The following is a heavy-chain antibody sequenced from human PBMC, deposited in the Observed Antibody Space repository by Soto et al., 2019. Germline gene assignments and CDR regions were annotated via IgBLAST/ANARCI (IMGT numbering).Heavy chain of an antibody. CDR2: GYHTVST. V-gene: IGHV4-61*01. J-gene: IGHJ4*02. CDR1: GASVNSDNVY. Sequence: PSETLSLTCIVSGASVNSDNVYWNWIRQPPGKQLECIGYGYHTVSTNYNPSLNSRLTISVDTSKNQFSLKLSSVTAADTAVYFCARRKYFDSSGYPFDYWGQGTLVTVSS. CDR3: ARRKYFDSSGYPFDY. D-gene: IGHD3-22*01.